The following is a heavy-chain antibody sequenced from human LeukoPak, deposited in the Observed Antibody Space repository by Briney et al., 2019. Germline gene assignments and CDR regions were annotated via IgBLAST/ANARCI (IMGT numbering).Heavy chain of an antibody. V-gene: IGHV4-39*07. CDR1: GVSISTSRYY. J-gene: IGHJ6*03. Sequence: PSETLSLTCTVSGVSISTSRYYWGWIRQPPGKGLEWIGNIYYTGPTYYNPSLKSRVVISVDTSQNQFSLRLTSLTAADTAVYYCARILARQFTSFSDSSPYTYYYMDVWGKGTTVTVSS. CDR2: IYYTGPT. CDR3: ARILARQFTSFSDSSPYTYYYMDV. D-gene: IGHD2/OR15-2a*01.